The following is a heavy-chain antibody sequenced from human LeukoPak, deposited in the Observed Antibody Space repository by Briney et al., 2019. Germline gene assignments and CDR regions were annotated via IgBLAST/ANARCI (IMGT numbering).Heavy chain of an antibody. Sequence: ASVKVSCKATSRISWVRQAPGQGLEWMGWIGTYGGDTYYAQKFQGRITVTTDTSTSTAYMDLRSLRSDDTAIYFCARSDLATITAGPFEYWGQGTLVAVSS. D-gene: IGHD5-24*01. J-gene: IGHJ4*02. V-gene: IGHV1-18*01. CDR1: TSR. CDR3: ARSDLATITAGPFEY. CDR2: IGTYGGDT.